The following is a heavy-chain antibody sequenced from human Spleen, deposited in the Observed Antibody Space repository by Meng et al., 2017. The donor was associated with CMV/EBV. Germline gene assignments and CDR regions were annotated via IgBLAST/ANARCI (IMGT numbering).Heavy chain of an antibody. CDR2: IYPGDSDT. J-gene: IGHJ4*02. V-gene: IGHV5-51*01. Sequence: NISCKVSGYRFTTYWIGWVRQMPGKGLEWMGIIYPGDSDTRYSPSFQGQVTISADKSISTAYLQWSSLKASDSAMYYCATWGSIAARYWGQGTLVTVSS. D-gene: IGHD6-6*01. CDR3: ATWGSIAARY. CDR1: GYRFTTYW.